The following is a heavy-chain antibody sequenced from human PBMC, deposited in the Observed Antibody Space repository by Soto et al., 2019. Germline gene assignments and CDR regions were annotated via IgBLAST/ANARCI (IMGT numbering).Heavy chain of an antibody. CDR2: INPSLGRT. D-gene: IGHD6-13*01. CDR3: ARAPYSSMSFFFEY. CDR1: GYTLTTNH. J-gene: IGHJ4*02. Sequence: ASVKVSCKASGYTLTTNHMHWVRQAPGQGLEWMGIINPSLGRTNYAQKFQARVAMTWDTSTSTFYMELSSLRSDDTAVYYCARAPYSSMSFFFEYWGQGTLVTVSS. V-gene: IGHV1-46*01.